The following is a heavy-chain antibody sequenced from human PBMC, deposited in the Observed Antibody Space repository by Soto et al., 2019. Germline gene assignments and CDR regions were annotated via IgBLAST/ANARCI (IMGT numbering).Heavy chain of an antibody. CDR3: ARDRQPEGIWTIDF. Sequence: EVQLLESGGHLVQPGGSLRLSCAASGFTLGAYTMDWVRQAPGKGLEWVAVTYSGSGDTHYADSVRGRFTISRDNSKGILYLQLNDLRVEDTAVYYCARDRQPEGIWTIDFWGQGTLVTVSP. CDR2: TYSGSGDT. CDR1: GFTLGAYT. V-gene: IGHV3-23*03. D-gene: IGHD3-3*01. J-gene: IGHJ4*02.